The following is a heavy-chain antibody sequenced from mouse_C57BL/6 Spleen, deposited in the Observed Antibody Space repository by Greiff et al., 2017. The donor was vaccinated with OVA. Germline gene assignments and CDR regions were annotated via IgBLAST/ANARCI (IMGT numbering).Heavy chain of an antibody. Sequence: VQLQQSGPELVKPGASVKISCKASGYTFTDYYMNWVKQSHGKSLEWIGDINPNNGGTSYNQKFKGKATLTVDKSSSTAYMELRSLTSEDSAVYYCARDGYYLAYWGQGTLVTVSA. CDR1: GYTFTDYY. CDR2: INPNNGGT. J-gene: IGHJ3*01. D-gene: IGHD2-3*01. V-gene: IGHV1-26*01. CDR3: ARDGYYLAY.